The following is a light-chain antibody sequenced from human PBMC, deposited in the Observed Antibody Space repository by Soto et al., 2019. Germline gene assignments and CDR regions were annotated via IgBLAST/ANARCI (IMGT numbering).Light chain of an antibody. CDR3: QQYGGFPIT. CDR1: QSVSGRY. CDR2: GAS. V-gene: IGKV3-20*01. J-gene: IGKJ5*01. Sequence: EIVLTQSPCTLSLSPGERATLSCRASQSVSGRYLAWYQQKPGQAPRLLIYGASSRATGIPDRFSGGGSGTDFTLTISRLEPGDFAVYFCQQYGGFPITFGQGGRLEIK.